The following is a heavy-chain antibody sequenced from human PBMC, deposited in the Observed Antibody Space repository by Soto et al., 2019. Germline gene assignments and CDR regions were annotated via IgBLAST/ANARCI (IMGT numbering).Heavy chain of an antibody. V-gene: IGHV4-39*01. CDR2: IYYSGTT. D-gene: IGHD3-3*01. CDR3: ASDRLTKYGEGHLYYFDY. CDR1: GGSITNTSYY. J-gene: IGHJ4*02. Sequence: SETLSLTCTVSGGSITNTSYYWGWIRQPPGKGLEWMGSIYYSGTTYNNPYLKSRVTMSIDTSKNQFSLKLSSVTAADTAVYYCASDRLTKYGEGHLYYFDYWGQGALVTVSS.